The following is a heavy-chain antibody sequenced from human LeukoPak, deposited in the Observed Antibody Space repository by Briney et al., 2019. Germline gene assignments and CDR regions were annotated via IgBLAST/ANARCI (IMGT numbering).Heavy chain of an antibody. CDR2: IYTSGST. CDR3: ARGLWFGESVPYYYYYGMDV. D-gene: IGHD3-10*01. CDR1: GGSISSYY. Sequence: PSETLSLTCTVSGGSISSYYWSWIRQPPGKGLEWIGRIYTSGSTNYNPSLKSRVTMSVDTSKNQFSLKLSSVTAADTAVYYCARGLWFGESVPYYYYYGMDVWGQGTTVTVSS. J-gene: IGHJ6*02. V-gene: IGHV4-4*07.